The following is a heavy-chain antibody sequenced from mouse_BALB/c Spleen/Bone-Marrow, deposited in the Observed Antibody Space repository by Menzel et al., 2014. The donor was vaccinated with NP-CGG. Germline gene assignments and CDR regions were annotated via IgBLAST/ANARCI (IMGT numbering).Heavy chain of an antibody. J-gene: IGHJ4*01. CDR1: GYTFTSYW. CDR2: INPSNGRT. D-gene: IGHD1-1*01. V-gene: IGHV1S81*02. Sequence: VQLQQSGAELVKPGASVKLSCKASGYTFTSYWMHWVKQRPGQGLEWIGEINPSNGRTNYNEKFKSKATLTVDKSSSTAYMQLSCLTSEDSAVYYCARSSYYYGSSYVNAMDYWGQGTSVTVSS. CDR3: ARSSYYYGSSYVNAMDY.